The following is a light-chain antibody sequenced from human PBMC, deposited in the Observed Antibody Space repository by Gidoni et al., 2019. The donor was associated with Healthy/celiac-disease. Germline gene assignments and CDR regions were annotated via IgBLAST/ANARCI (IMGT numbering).Light chain of an antibody. V-gene: IGKV3-15*01. CDR1: QSVSSN. Sequence: EIVMTQSTATLSVSPGERATLSCRASQSVSSNLAWYQQKTGQAPRLLIYGASTRATVIPARFSGSGSGTEFTLTISSLQSEDFAVYYCQQYNNWPPGTFGQGTKVEIK. CDR2: GAS. J-gene: IGKJ1*01. CDR3: QQYNNWPPGT.